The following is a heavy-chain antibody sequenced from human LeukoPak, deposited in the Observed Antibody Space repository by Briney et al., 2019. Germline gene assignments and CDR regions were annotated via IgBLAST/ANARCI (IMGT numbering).Heavy chain of an antibody. CDR2: IYYSGTT. CDR1: GGSMRSYY. J-gene: IGHJ5*02. D-gene: IGHD5-12*01. CDR3: ARGHTESADDYGNWFHP. V-gene: IGHV4-59*01. Sequence: SETLSLTCTVSGGSMRSYYWSWIRQPPGKGLEWIGYIYYSGTTKYNPSLKSRVTISVDTSKNQFSLKLNSLTAADTAVYYCARGHTESADDYGNWFHPWGQGTLVTVSS.